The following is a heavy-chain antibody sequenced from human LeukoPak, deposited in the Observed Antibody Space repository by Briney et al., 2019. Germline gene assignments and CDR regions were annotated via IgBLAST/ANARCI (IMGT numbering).Heavy chain of an antibody. Sequence: GVSLRLSCAASGFTFSSYGMHWVRQAPGKGLEWVAVIWYDGSNKYYADSVKGRFTISRDNSKNTLYLQMNSLRAEDTAVYYCARDCSSTSCYNTLDYWGQGTLVTVSS. D-gene: IGHD2-2*02. CDR2: IWYDGSNK. J-gene: IGHJ4*02. CDR1: GFTFSSYG. V-gene: IGHV3-33*01. CDR3: ARDCSSTSCYNTLDY.